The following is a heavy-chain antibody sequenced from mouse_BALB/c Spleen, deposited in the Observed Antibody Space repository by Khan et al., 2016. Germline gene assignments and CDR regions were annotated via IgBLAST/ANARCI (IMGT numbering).Heavy chain of an antibody. Sequence: QVQLKESGPGLVAPSQSLSITCTVSGFSLTGFSVNWVRQPPGKGLEWLGVIWGDGSTDYNSALKSRLSFSKDDSKSQAFLKMNSLQTDDTARYFCASYYGYGGGFAYWGQGTLVTVSA. CDR3: ASYYGYGGGFAY. CDR2: IWGDGST. J-gene: IGHJ3*01. CDR1: GFSLTGFS. D-gene: IGHD2-2*01. V-gene: IGHV2-6-7*01.